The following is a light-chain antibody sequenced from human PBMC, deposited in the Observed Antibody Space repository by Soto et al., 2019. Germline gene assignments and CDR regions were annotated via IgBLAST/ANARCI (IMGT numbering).Light chain of an antibody. CDR1: SSDFGAYKY. CDR3: TLNVGSSDFKLL. Sequence: QSVLTQPPSASGSPGQSVTISCTGASSDFGAYKYVSWYQQHPGKAPKLMIYEFTKRPSGVPDRLSGSKSGNTASLTVSGLQAEDEADYYCTLNVGSSDFKLLFGGGTKLTVL. V-gene: IGLV2-8*01. CDR2: EFT. J-gene: IGLJ2*01.